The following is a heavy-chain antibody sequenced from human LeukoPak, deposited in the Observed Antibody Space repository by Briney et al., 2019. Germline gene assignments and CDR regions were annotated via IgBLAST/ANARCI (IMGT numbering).Heavy chain of an antibody. Sequence: PSQTLSLTCTVSGGSISSGDYYWRWIRQPPGTGLEWIGYIYYSGSTYYNPSLKSRVTISVDTSKNQFSLKLSSVTAADTAVYYCARVVVVVVAATGWFDPWGQGTLVTVSS. V-gene: IGHV4-30-4*08. CDR1: GGSISSGDYY. D-gene: IGHD2-15*01. CDR3: ARVVVVVVAATGWFDP. J-gene: IGHJ5*02. CDR2: IYYSGST.